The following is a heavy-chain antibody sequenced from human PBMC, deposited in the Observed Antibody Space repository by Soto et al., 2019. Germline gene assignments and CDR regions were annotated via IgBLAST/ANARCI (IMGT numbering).Heavy chain of an antibody. CDR2: INHSGGT. Sequence: QVQLQQRGAGLLKPSETLSLTCAVNGRSFSGYQWTWFRQPPGKGLEWIGEINHSGGTNYNASLESRVTISLDTSKNQFSLSLASVTAADTAVYYCARGWRAAFDHWGQGTLVTVS. D-gene: IGHD6-25*01. V-gene: IGHV4-34*01. J-gene: IGHJ4*02. CDR1: GRSFSGYQ. CDR3: ARGWRAAFDH.